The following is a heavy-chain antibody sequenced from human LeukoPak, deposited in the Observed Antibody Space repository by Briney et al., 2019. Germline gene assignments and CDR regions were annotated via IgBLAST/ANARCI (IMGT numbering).Heavy chain of an antibody. V-gene: IGHV4-59*08. J-gene: IGHJ5*02. CDR1: GGSISSYY. Sequence: PSETLSLTCTVSGGSISSYYWSWIRQPPGKGLEWIGYIYYSGSTSYNPSLKSRVTISVDTSKNQFSLTLSSVTAADTAVYYCVRGTNDDWFDPWGQGTLVTVSS. D-gene: IGHD1-1*01. CDR3: VRGTNDDWFDP. CDR2: IYYSGST.